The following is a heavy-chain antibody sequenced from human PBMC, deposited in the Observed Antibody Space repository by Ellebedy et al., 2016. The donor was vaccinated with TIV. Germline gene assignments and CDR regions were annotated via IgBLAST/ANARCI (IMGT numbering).Heavy chain of an antibody. D-gene: IGHD3-16*01. V-gene: IGHV1-69*02. CDR2: IIPIVGIA. CDR3: ARSHFGGSYGMDV. CDR1: GYTLTELS. J-gene: IGHJ6*02. Sequence: AASVKVSCKVSGYTLTELSMHWVRQAPGQGLEWMGRIIPIVGIANYAQNFQGRVTITADKSTSTAYMELSSLRSEDTAVYYCARSHFGGSYGMDVWGQGTTVTVSS.